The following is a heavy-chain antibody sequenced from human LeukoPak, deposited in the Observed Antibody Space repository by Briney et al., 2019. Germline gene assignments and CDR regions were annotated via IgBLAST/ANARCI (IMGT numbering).Heavy chain of an antibody. CDR3: ARGGDSGRYDYFDY. J-gene: IGHJ4*02. V-gene: IGHV3-30-3*01. CDR2: ISYDGSNK. Sequence: PGGSLRLSCAASGFPFSSYAMHWVRQAPGKGLEWVAVISYDGSNKYYADSVKGRFTISRDNSKNTLYLQMNSLRTEDTAVYYCARGGDSGRYDYFDYWGQGTLVTVSS. CDR1: GFPFSSYA. D-gene: IGHD1-26*01.